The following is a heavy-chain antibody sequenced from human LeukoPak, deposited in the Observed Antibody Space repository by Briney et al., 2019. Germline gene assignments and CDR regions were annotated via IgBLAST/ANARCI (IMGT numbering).Heavy chain of an antibody. CDR2: IYYSGST. V-gene: IGHV4-31*03. CDR3: ARDFWSGYNDYYMDV. CDR1: GGSISSGGYY. D-gene: IGHD3-3*01. Sequence: SETLSLTCTVSGGSISSGGYYWSWIRQHPGKGLEWIGYIYYSGSTYYNPSLKSRVTISVDTSKNQSSLKLSSVTAADTAVYYCARDFWSGYNDYYMDVWGKGTTVTVSS. J-gene: IGHJ6*03.